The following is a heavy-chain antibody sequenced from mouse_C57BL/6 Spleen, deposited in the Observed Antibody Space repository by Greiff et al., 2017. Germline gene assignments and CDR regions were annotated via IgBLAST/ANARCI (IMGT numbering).Heavy chain of an antibody. V-gene: IGHV14-2*01. Sequence: VQLQQSGAELVKPGASVKLSCTASGFNIKDYYMHWVKQRTEQGLEWIGRIDPEDGETKYAPKFQGKATMTADTASNTAYLQLSSLTSEDTAVYYCARAGSSYGIDYWGQGTTLTVSS. D-gene: IGHD1-1*01. CDR1: GFNIKDYY. CDR2: IDPEDGET. J-gene: IGHJ2*01. CDR3: ARAGSSYGIDY.